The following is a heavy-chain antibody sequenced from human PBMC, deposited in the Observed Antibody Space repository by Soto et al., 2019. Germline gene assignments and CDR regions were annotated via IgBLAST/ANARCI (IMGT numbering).Heavy chain of an antibody. CDR3: ARSGSGWYEGFDY. J-gene: IGHJ4*02. CDR2: INPNSGGT. CDR1: GHTFTGYY. V-gene: IGHV1-2*04. D-gene: IGHD6-19*01. Sequence: GASVKVSCKASGHTFTGYYMHWVRQAPGQGLEWMGWINPNSGGTNYAQKFQGWVTMTRDTSISTAYMELSRLRSDDTAVYYCARSGSGWYEGFDYWGQGTLVTVSS.